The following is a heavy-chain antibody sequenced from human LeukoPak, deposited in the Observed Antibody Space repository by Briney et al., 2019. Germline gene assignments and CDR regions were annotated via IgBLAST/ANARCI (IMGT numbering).Heavy chain of an antibody. Sequence: PGRSLRLSCAASGFTFSSYGMHWVRQAPGKGLEWVAVIWHDGSDKDYADSVKGRFTISRDNSKNTLYLQMNSLRAEDTAVYYCARDTSGSDYWGQGTLVTVSS. CDR2: IWHDGSDK. V-gene: IGHV3-33*01. J-gene: IGHJ4*02. D-gene: IGHD6-19*01. CDR1: GFTFSSYG. CDR3: ARDTSGSDY.